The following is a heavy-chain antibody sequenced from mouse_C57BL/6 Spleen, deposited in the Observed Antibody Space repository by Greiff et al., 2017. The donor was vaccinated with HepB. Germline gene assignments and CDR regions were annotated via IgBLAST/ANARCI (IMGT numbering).Heavy chain of an antibody. Sequence: VQLQQSGPELVKPGASVKISCKASGYAFSSSWMNWVKQRPGKGLEWIGRIYPGDGDTNYNGKFKGKATLTADKSYSTAYMQLSSLTSEDSAVYFCARQLRLLDYWGQGTTLTVSS. CDR1: GYAFSSSW. D-gene: IGHD3-2*02. J-gene: IGHJ2*01. CDR2: IYPGDGDT. V-gene: IGHV1-82*01. CDR3: ARQLRLLDY.